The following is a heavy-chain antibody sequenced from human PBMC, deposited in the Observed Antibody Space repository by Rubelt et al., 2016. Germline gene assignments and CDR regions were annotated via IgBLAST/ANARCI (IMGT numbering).Heavy chain of an antibody. CDR1: GDSISNGGYY. CDR2: IYYSGST. CDR3: ARATGVAGTAYYFDY. Sequence: QVQLQESGPGLVKPSQTLALTCTVSGDSISNGGYYWSWIRQHPGKGLEWIGYIYYSGSTYYNPSLKSRVTISVDTSKHQCSLKLGAVTAAATAVYYCARATGVAGTAYYFDYWGQGTLVTVSS. J-gene: IGHJ4*02. V-gene: IGHV4-31*03. D-gene: IGHD6-19*01.